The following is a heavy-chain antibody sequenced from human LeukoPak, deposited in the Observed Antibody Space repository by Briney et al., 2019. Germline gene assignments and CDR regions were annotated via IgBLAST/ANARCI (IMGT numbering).Heavy chain of an antibody. CDR3: ARDSRGYSYGFDYFDY. J-gene: IGHJ4*02. V-gene: IGHV4-34*01. Sequence: TSETLSLTCAVYGGSFSGYYWSWIRQPPGKGLEWIGEINHSGSTNYNPSLKSRVTISVDTSKNQFSLKVSSVTAADTAVYYCARDSRGYSYGFDYFDYWGQGTLVTVSS. D-gene: IGHD5-18*01. CDR2: INHSGST. CDR1: GGSFSGYY.